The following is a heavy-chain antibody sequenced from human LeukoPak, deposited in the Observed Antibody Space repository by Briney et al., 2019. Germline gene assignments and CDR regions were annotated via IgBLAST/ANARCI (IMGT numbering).Heavy chain of an antibody. CDR2: ISGSGGST. CDR1: GFTFRSYA. J-gene: IGHJ4*02. Sequence: PGGSLRLSCEASGFTFRSYAMTWVRPAPGKGLEWVSAISGSGGSTYYADSVKGRFTISRDNSKNTLFLQMNSLRAEDTAVYYCAKYVDIVPTLFDYWGQGTLVTVSS. CDR3: AKYVDIVPTLFDY. V-gene: IGHV3-23*01. D-gene: IGHD5-12*01.